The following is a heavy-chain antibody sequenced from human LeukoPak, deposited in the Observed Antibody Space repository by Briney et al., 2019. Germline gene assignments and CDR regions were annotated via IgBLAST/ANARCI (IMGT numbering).Heavy chain of an antibody. Sequence: GGSLRLSCAASGFTFSSYAMHWVRQAPGKGLEWVALISHDGTNKYYADSVKGRFTISRDNSKNTLSLQMISLRPEDTAVYYCTKSYSNYGDYWGQGTLVTVSS. CDR3: TKSYSNYGDY. CDR1: GFTFSSYA. D-gene: IGHD4-4*01. CDR2: ISHDGTNK. J-gene: IGHJ4*02. V-gene: IGHV3-30*18.